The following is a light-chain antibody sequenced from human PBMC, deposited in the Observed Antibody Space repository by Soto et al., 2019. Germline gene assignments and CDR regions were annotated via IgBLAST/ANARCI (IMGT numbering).Light chain of an antibody. CDR2: LAS. Sequence: EIVLTQSPLSLPVTPGEPASISCRSRYTLLGSSGYNYLNWYLQRPGQSPQVLIYLASNRASGAPDRFSGSGSGTDFTLTSSRVEAEDVGVYFCAQGLASPFTFGGGTKVEI. CDR1: YTLLGSSGYNY. V-gene: IGKV2-28*01. J-gene: IGKJ4*01. CDR3: AQGLASPFT.